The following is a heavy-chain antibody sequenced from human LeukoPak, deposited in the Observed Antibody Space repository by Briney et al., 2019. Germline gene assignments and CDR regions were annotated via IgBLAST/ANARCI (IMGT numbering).Heavy chain of an antibody. CDR3: ARGGIANYYDSSGYYYVYGT. Sequence: ASVKVSCKASGGTFSSYAISWVRQAPGQGLEWMGGIIPIFGTANYAQKFQGRVTITADESTSTAYVELSSLRSEDTAVYYCARGGIANYYDSSGYYYVYGTWGQGTLVTVSS. D-gene: IGHD3-22*01. CDR1: GGTFSSYA. V-gene: IGHV1-69*13. CDR2: IIPIFGTA. J-gene: IGHJ5*02.